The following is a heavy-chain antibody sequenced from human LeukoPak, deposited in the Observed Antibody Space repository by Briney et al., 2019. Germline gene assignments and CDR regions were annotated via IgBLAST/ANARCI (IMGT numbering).Heavy chain of an antibody. CDR2: ISAYNGNT. J-gene: IGHJ5*02. D-gene: IGHD6-19*01. CDR1: GYTFTSYG. Sequence: ASVKVSCKASGYTFTSYGISWVRQAPGQGLEWMGWISAYNGNTNYTQKLQGRVTMTTDTSTSTAYMELRSLRSDDTAVYYCARVGSGWYQNWFDPWGQGTLVTVSS. CDR3: ARVGSGWYQNWFDP. V-gene: IGHV1-18*01.